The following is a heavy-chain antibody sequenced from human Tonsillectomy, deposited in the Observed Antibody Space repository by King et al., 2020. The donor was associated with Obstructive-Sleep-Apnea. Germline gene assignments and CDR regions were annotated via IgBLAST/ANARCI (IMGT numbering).Heavy chain of an antibody. D-gene: IGHD3-16*01. CDR1: GFTFSSSW. CDR3: ATGPPWGVDVFDI. J-gene: IGHJ3*02. V-gene: IGHV3-7*03. Sequence: VQLVESGGGLVQPGGSLRLSCAASGFTFSSSWMSWVRQDPGKGLEWVANIKQYGSEKYYVDVVKGRFNISSDKAKNSLFLQMNSLRAEDTAVYYCATGPPWGVDVFDIWGQGTMVTVSS. CDR2: IKQYGSEK.